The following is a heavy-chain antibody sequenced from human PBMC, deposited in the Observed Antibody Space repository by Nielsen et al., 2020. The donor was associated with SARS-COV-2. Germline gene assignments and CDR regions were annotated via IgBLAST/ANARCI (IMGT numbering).Heavy chain of an antibody. J-gene: IGHJ6*02. Sequence: GVLRLSCAASGFTFSSYSMNWVRQAPGKGLEWVSYISSSSSTIYYADSVKGRFTISRDNAKNSLYLQMNSLRDEDTAVYYCARDSSASDWLSYYYYYGMDVWGQGTTVTVSS. CDR3: ARDSSASDWLSYYYYYGMDV. D-gene: IGHD3-9*01. V-gene: IGHV3-48*02. CDR1: GFTFSSYS. CDR2: ISSSSSTI.